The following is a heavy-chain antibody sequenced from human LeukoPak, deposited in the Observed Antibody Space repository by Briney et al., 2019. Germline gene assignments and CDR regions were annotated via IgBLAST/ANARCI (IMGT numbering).Heavy chain of an antibody. J-gene: IGHJ4*02. Sequence: GGSLRLSCAASGFTFSSYAMSWVRQAPGKGLEWVSAISGSGGSTYYADSVKGRFTISRDNSKHTLYLQMNSLRAEDTAVYYCALGAYSSGWYVGGLDYWGQGTLVTVSS. CDR3: ALGAYSSGWYVGGLDY. D-gene: IGHD6-19*01. CDR2: ISGSGGST. CDR1: GFTFSSYA. V-gene: IGHV3-23*01.